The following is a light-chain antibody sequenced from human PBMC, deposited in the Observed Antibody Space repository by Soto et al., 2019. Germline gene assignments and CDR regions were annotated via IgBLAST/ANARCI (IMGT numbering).Light chain of an antibody. V-gene: IGKV3-11*01. J-gene: IGKJ3*01. CDR1: QSISSY. Sequence: EIVLTQSPATLSLSPGERATLSCRASQSISSYLAWYQQKPGQAPRLLLYDVSNRAPGIPARFSGSGSGTDFSLTISSLEPEDFAVYYCQQRSNGPPFTFGPGTKVDI. CDR2: DVS. CDR3: QQRSNGPPFT.